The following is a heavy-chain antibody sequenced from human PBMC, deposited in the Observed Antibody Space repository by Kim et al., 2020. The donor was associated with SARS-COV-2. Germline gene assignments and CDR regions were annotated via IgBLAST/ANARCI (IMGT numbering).Heavy chain of an antibody. Sequence: SQTLSLTCAISGDSVSGYSASWNWIRQSPSRGLEWLGRTYYRSKWYDDYAVSVKSRVTIKPDTSKNQFSLQLNSVTPEDTAVYYCARESIGTAHSGGFDFWGQGTLVTVSS. CDR2: TYYRSKWYD. J-gene: IGHJ4*02. V-gene: IGHV6-1*01. CDR1: GDSVSGYSAS. D-gene: IGHD1-7*01. CDR3: ARESIGTAHSGGFDF.